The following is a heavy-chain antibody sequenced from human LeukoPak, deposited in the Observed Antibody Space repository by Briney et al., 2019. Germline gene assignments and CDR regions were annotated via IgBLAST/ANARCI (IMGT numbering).Heavy chain of an antibody. CDR2: IYYTGST. D-gene: IGHD3-10*01. CDR1: GGSVSSGTYY. J-gene: IGHJ4*02. Sequence: SETLSLTCTVSGGSVSSGTYYLSWIRQPPGKGLEWIGYIYYTGSTNYNPSLKSRLTISVDTSKNQFSLKLSSVTAADTPVYYCARRGGSGRSFDYWGQGTLVTVSS. V-gene: IGHV4-61*01. CDR3: ARRGGSGRSFDY.